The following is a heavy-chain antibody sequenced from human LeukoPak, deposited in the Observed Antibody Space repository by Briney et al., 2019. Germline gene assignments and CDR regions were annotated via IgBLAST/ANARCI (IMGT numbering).Heavy chain of an antibody. CDR3: ARDSGRIAAVGTTHYYGMDV. V-gene: IGHV4-59*11. D-gene: IGHD6-13*01. CDR2: IHYSGMT. Sequence: PSETLSLTCSVSGDSISSHFWSWIRQPPGKGLEWIGYIHYSGMTNYNPSLKSRVTISLDTSTSQFSLKLTSVTAADTAVYYCARDSGRIAAVGTTHYYGMDVWGPGTTVTVSS. J-gene: IGHJ6*02. CDR1: GDSISSHF.